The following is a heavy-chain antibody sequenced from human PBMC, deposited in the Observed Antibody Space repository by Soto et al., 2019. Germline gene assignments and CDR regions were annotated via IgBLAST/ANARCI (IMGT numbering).Heavy chain of an antibody. V-gene: IGHV3-23*01. CDR2: ISGSGGST. Sequence: GGSLRLSCAASGFTFSSYAMRWVRQAPGKGLEWVSAISGSGGSTYYADSVKGRLTISRDNSKNTLYLQMNSLRAEDTAVYYCARKSSGYYYWGQGTLVTVSS. CDR3: ARKSSGYYY. CDR1: GFTFSSYA. D-gene: IGHD3-22*01. J-gene: IGHJ4*02.